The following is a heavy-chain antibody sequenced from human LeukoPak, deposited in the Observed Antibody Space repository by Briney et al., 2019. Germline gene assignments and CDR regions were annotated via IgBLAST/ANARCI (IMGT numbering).Heavy chain of an antibody. CDR2: ISSSGSPI. V-gene: IGHV3-48*03. CDR1: GFTFSSYE. Sequence: GGSLRLSCAASGFTFSSYEMNWVRQAPGKGLEWVSYISSSGSPIYYADSVKGRFTISRDNAKNSVYLQMNSLRGEDTAVYYCARDASRTGTTWGQGTLVTVSS. D-gene: IGHD1-1*01. CDR3: ARDASRTGTT. J-gene: IGHJ5*02.